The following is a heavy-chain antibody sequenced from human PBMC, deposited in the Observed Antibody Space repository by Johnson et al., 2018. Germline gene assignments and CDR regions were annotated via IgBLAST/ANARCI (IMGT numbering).Heavy chain of an antibody. CDR1: GYTFTSYG. D-gene: IGHD5-12*01. CDR3: ARQGNNYDYYFYYMDV. V-gene: IGHV1-8*02. Sequence: QVQLVQSGAEVRQPGASVKVSCKASGYTFTSYGINWVRQATGQGLEWMGWMNPNSGNTGYAQKFQGRVTMTRNTSISTAFMELSSLRLEDTAIYYCARQGNNYDYYFYYMDVWGAGTPVTVTS. CDR2: MNPNSGNT. J-gene: IGHJ6*03.